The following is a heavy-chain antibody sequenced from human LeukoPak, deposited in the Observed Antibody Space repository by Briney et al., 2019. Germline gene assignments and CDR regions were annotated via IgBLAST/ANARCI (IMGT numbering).Heavy chain of an antibody. D-gene: IGHD6-19*01. CDR3: VKSPGSGWPV. CDR2: IYSDGSRT. CDR1: GFTFSDYW. V-gene: IGHV3-64D*06. J-gene: IGHJ4*02. Sequence: TGGSLRLSCAASGFTFSDYWMHWVRQTPGKGLEYLSAIYSDGSRTYYADSVKGRFTISRDNSKNTLYFEMSSLRVEDTAVYYCVKSPGSGWPVWGQGTLLTVSS.